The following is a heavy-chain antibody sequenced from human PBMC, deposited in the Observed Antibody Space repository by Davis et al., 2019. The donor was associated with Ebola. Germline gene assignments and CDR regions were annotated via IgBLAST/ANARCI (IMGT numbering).Heavy chain of an antibody. CDR1: GFTFSSYW. CDR2: IRSKANSYAT. J-gene: IGHJ4*02. V-gene: IGHV3-73*01. CDR3: TLTYDSTDY. Sequence: GESLKISCAASGFTFSSYWMSWVRQASGKGLEWVGRIRSKANSYATAYAASVKGRFTISRDDSKNTAYLQMNSLKTEDTAVYYCTLTYDSTDYWGQGTLVTVSS. D-gene: IGHD3-22*01.